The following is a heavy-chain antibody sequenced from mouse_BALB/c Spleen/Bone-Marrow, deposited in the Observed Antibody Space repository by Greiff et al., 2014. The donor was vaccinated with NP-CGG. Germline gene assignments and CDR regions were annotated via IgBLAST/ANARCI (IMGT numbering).Heavy chain of an antibody. CDR3: ARQGYYDYSDY. D-gene: IGHD1-1*01. J-gene: IGHJ2*01. V-gene: IGHV4-1*02. CDR2: INPDSSTI. Sequence: EVQRVESGGGLVQPGGSLKLSCAASGFDFSRYWMSWVRQAPGKGLEWIGEINPDSSTINYTTSLKNKFIISRDNTKNTLYLQMSKVRSEDTALYYCARQGYYDYSDYWGQVTALTVSS. CDR1: GFDFSRYW.